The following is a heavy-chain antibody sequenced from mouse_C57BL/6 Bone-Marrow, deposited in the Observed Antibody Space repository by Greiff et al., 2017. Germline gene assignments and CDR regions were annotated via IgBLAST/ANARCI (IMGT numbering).Heavy chain of an antibody. V-gene: IGHV1-42*01. D-gene: IGHD6-1*01. CDR1: GYSFTGYY. CDR2: INPNTGGT. Sequence: EVQLQQSGPELVKPGTSVKISCKASGYSFTGYYMNWVKQSPEKSLEWIGEINPNTGGTTYNQNFKAKATLTVDKSSSTAYMQRKSLTSEDSAVYYCARRGSPYRYFNGWGAGTAVTVCS. J-gene: IGHJ1*01. CDR3: ARRGSPYRYFNG.